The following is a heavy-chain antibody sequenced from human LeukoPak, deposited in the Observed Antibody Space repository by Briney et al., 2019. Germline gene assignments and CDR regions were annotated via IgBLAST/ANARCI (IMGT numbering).Heavy chain of an antibody. CDR2: IDYSGST. Sequence: SETLSLTCTVSGGSISSYYWSWIRQPPGKGLEWIGYIDYSGSTNYNPSLKSRVTISIDTSKNQFSLRLSSVTAADMAMYYCARGGYYFDYWGQGTLVTVSS. J-gene: IGHJ4*02. V-gene: IGHV4-59*01. CDR1: GGSISSYY. CDR3: ARGGYYFDY. D-gene: IGHD3-10*01.